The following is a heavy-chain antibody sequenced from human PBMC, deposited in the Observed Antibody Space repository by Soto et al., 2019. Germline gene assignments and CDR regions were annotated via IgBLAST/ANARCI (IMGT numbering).Heavy chain of an antibody. D-gene: IGHD3-22*01. J-gene: IGHJ6*02. V-gene: IGHV4-39*01. CDR3: ARQGRNTKIVLVKHYAADC. Sequence: SQTLPLTCTVPSGSIRSTRYSWAWILQPPGKGLEWIGPIRSGGTTYYTESRKSRVSISVDTSKNQFSLKLNSVTAADTAVYFCARQGRNTKIVLVKHYAADCWGQGTAVAFSS. CDR1: SGSIRSTRYS. CDR2: IRSGGTT.